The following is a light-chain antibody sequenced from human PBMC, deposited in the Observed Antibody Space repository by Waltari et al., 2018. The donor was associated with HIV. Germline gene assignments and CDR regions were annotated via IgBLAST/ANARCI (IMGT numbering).Light chain of an antibody. Sequence: EVVMTQSPATLSVSPGERATLSCRASQRLSSNLVWYQQKPGQAPRLLIYGASTRATGIPARFSGSWSGTEFTLTISSLQSEDFAVYYCQQYSGTFGQGTKVEIK. CDR1: QRLSSN. CDR2: GAS. J-gene: IGKJ1*01. CDR3: QQYSGT. V-gene: IGKV3-15*01.